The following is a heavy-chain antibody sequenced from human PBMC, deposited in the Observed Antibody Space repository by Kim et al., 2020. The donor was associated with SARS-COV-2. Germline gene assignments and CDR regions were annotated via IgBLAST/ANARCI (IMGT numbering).Heavy chain of an antibody. J-gene: IGHJ4*02. V-gene: IGHV3-23*01. CDR3: AKYPSVTASGSFDY. Sequence: ADSGKGRFTISRANSKNPLYLQMNSLRAEDTAVYYCAKYPSVTASGSFDYWGQGTLVTVSS. D-gene: IGHD2-21*02.